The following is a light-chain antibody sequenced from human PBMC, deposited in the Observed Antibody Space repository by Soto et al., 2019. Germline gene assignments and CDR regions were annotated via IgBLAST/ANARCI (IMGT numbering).Light chain of an antibody. CDR1: QTIRSNY. Sequence: ETVLTQSPGTLSLSPGERATLSCRASQTIRSNYLAWYRQTPGQAPRLLIYGASTRATGIADGFSGRGSGRDFTLIISRLEPEYLALYYGQQYGSSPWTFGQGTKVEIK. V-gene: IGKV3-20*01. CDR3: QQYGSSPWT. J-gene: IGKJ1*01. CDR2: GAS.